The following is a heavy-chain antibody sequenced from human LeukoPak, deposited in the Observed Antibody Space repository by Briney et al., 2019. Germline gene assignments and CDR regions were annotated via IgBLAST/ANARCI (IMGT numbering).Heavy chain of an antibody. Sequence: SETLSLTCTVSGASISSYYWNWIRQPPGKGLEWIGYIYYGGSTNYNPSLKSRVTIPVDTSKNQFSLKLNSVTAADTAVYYCARGGNWFDPWGQGTLVTVSS. CDR3: ARGGNWFDP. J-gene: IGHJ5*02. CDR1: GASISSYY. CDR2: IYYGGST. V-gene: IGHV4-59*01.